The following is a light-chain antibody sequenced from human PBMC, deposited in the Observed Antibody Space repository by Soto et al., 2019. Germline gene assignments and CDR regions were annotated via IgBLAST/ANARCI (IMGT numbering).Light chain of an antibody. V-gene: IGKV3-15*01. Sequence: EIVMTQSPATLSVSPGERATLSCRASQSVGSYLAWYQLKPGQAPRLLIYGASTRATGIPARFSGSGSGTEFTLTISRLQSDDFAVYYCQQCYAWPAYTFGQGTKLEIK. CDR1: QSVGSY. J-gene: IGKJ2*01. CDR3: QQCYAWPAYT. CDR2: GAS.